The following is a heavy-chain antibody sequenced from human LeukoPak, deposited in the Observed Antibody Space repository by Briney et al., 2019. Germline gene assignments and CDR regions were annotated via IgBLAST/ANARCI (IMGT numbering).Heavy chain of an antibody. CDR1: GGSISSYY. D-gene: IGHD5-12*01. CDR3: AKGVQDDYLYYYGMDV. Sequence: SETLSLTCTVSGGSISSYYWSWIRQPAGKGLEWIGRIYTSGSTNYNPSLKSRVTMSVDTSKNQFSLKLSSVTAADTAVYYCAKGVQDDYLYYYGMDVWGQGTTVTVSS. CDR2: IYTSGST. V-gene: IGHV4-4*07. J-gene: IGHJ6*02.